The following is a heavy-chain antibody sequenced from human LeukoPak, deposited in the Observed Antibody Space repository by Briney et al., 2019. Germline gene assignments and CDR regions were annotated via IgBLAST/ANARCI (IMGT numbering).Heavy chain of an antibody. V-gene: IGHV1-69*13. Sequence: ASVKVSCKASGGSFTSYGTSWVRQAPGQGLEWMGKIIPIYGRANYGQKFQGRVTITADESTTTSYMELSSLTAEDMAVYYCATGGAYEFRDDYWGQGTLVTVSS. CDR2: IIPIYGRA. CDR1: GGSFTSYG. J-gene: IGHJ4*02. CDR3: ATGGAYEFRDDY. D-gene: IGHD3-3*01.